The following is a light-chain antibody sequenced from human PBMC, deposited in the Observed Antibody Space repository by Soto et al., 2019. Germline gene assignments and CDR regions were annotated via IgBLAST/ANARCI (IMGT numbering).Light chain of an antibody. Sequence: DIQMTQSPSSLSASVGDTVTITCQASQDIANHLNWYQQKPGKAPKLLIYDASRLDSGVPPRFSGSGSGTYFTFTISSLQPEDLATYCCQHFYNLPLTFGGGTKVEIK. CDR2: DAS. CDR3: QHFYNLPLT. J-gene: IGKJ4*01. V-gene: IGKV1-33*01. CDR1: QDIANH.